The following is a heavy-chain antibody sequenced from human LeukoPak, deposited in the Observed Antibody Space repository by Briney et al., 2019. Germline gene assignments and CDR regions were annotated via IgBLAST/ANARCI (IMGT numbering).Heavy chain of an antibody. V-gene: IGHV3-7*01. Sequence: GGSLRLSCAASEFAFSSYWMTWVRQAPGKGLEWVANIKQDGSEIYYADSVKGRFTISRDNAKNSLYLQMNSLRAEDTAVYYCARIYIVIVSAAVTPQYFLDYWGQGTLVTVSS. CDR1: EFAFSSYW. CDR3: ARIYIVIVSAAVTPQYFLDY. CDR2: IKQDGSEI. J-gene: IGHJ4*02. D-gene: IGHD2-15*01.